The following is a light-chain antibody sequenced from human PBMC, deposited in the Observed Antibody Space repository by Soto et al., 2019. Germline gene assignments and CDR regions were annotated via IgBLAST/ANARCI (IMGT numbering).Light chain of an antibody. Sequence: DLQMTQSPSTLSASVGDRVTITCRASQSISSWLAWYQQKPGKAPKLLIYKASSLESGVPSRFSGSGSGTEFTLTISSLQPDDFATYYCQQYNSYPLTFGQGTRLEI. CDR1: QSISSW. CDR2: KAS. J-gene: IGKJ5*01. CDR3: QQYNSYPLT. V-gene: IGKV1-5*03.